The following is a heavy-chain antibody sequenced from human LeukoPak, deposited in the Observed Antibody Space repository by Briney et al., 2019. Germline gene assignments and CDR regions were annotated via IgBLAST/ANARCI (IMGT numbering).Heavy chain of an antibody. D-gene: IGHD3-10*01. Sequence: GGSLRLSCAASGFTFSSYAMHWVRQAPGKGLEWVAVISYDGSNKYYADSVKGRFTISRDNSKNTLYLQVNSLRAEDTAVYYCARDPMVRGVLDYWGQGTLVTVSS. V-gene: IGHV3-30-3*01. CDR2: ISYDGSNK. CDR1: GFTFSSYA. J-gene: IGHJ4*02. CDR3: ARDPMVRGVLDY.